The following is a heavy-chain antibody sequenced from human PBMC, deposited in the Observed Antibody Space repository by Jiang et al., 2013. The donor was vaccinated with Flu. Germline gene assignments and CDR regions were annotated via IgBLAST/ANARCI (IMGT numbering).Heavy chain of an antibody. Sequence: PTQTLTLTCTFSGFSLSTSGVGVGWIRQPPGEALECLALIYWDDDKRYSPSLKSRLTITKDTSKNQVVLTMTNMDPVDTATYYCAHRDPTGSYSSSWYDYWGQGTLVTVSS. CDR1: GFSLSTSGVG. J-gene: IGHJ4*02. D-gene: IGHD6-13*01. V-gene: IGHV2-5*02. CDR2: IYWDDDK. CDR3: AHRDPTGSYSSSWYDY.